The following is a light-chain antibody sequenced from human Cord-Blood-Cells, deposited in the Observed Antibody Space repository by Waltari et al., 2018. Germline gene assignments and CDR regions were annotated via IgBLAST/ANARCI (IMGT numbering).Light chain of an antibody. Sequence: IVMTQSPDSLAVSLGERDTINCKSSQSVLYSSNNKNYLAWYQQKPGQPPKLLIYCASTRESGVPDRFSGSGSGTDFTLTISSLQAEDVAVYYCQQYYSTPFTFGPGTKVDIK. J-gene: IGKJ3*01. V-gene: IGKV4-1*01. CDR2: CAS. CDR3: QQYYSTPFT. CDR1: QSVLYSSNNKNY.